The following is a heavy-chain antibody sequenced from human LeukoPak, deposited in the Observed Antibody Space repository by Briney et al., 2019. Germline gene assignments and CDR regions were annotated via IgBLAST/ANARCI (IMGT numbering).Heavy chain of an antibody. V-gene: IGHV1-46*01. J-gene: IGHJ4*02. CDR1: GYTFTTYY. CDR3: ARGEDFERYYLAY. CDR2: INPRGGST. D-gene: IGHD3-9*01. Sequence: ASVKVSCKASGYTFTTYYMHWVRQAPGQRPEWMGIINPRGGSTDYAQKFQGRVTMTSDTSTSTVYMELSSLKSEDTAVYFCARGEDFERYYLAYWGQGTLVTVSS.